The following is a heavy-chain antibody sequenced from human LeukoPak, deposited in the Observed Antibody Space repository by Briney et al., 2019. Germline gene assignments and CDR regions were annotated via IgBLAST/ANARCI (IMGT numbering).Heavy chain of an antibody. CDR2: INHSGST. Sequence: SETLSLTCAVYGGSFSGYYWSWIRQPPGKGLEWIGEINHSGSTNYNPSLKSRVTISVDTSKNQFSLKLSSVTAADTAVYYCARHRRDGYNYGFARMYYFDYWGQETLVTVSS. J-gene: IGHJ4*02. V-gene: IGHV4-34*01. CDR3: ARHRRDGYNYGFARMYYFDY. D-gene: IGHD5-24*01. CDR1: GGSFSGYY.